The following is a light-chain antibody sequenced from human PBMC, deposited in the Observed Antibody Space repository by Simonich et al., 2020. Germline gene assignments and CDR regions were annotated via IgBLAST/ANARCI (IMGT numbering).Light chain of an antibody. Sequence: QSALTQPASVSGSPGQSITISCNGTSSDVGGYNYVSWYQQYTGKAPKLIIYDVHRRPSGVYNRFSGSKSCNTASLTISGLQAEDEADYYCSSYTSSSTWVFGGGTKLTVL. CDR3: SSYTSSSTWV. V-gene: IGLV2-14*01. CDR2: DVH. CDR1: SSDVGGYNY. J-gene: IGLJ3*02.